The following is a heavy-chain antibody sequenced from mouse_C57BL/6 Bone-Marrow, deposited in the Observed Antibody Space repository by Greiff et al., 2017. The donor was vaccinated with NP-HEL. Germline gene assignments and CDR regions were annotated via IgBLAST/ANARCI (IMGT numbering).Heavy chain of an antibody. CDR2: ISSGGDYI. D-gene: IGHD1-1*01. CDR3: TRYYYGSSYPFDY. Sequence: DVMLVESGEGLVKPGGSLKLSCAASGFTFSSYAMSWVRQTPEKRLEWVAYISSGGDYIYYADTVKGRFTISRDNARNTLYLQMSSLKSEDTAMYYCTRYYYGSSYPFDYWGQGTTLTVSS. J-gene: IGHJ2*01. CDR1: GFTFSSYA. V-gene: IGHV5-9-1*02.